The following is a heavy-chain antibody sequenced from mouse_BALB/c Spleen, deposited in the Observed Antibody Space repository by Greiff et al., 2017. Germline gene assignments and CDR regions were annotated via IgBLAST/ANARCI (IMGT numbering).Heavy chain of an antibody. CDR1: GFNIKDTY. J-gene: IGHJ2*01. Sequence: EVQLQESGAELVKPGASVKLSCTASGFNIKDTYMHWVKQRPEQGLEWIGRIDPANGNTKYDPKFQGKATITADTSSNTAYLQLSSLTSEDTAVYYCARDYGRNYFDYWGQGTTLTVSS. D-gene: IGHD1-1*01. CDR3: ARDYGRNYFDY. CDR2: IDPANGNT. V-gene: IGHV14-3*02.